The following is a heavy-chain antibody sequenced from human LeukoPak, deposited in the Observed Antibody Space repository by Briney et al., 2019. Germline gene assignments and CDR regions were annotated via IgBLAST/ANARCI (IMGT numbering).Heavy chain of an antibody. J-gene: IGHJ4*02. D-gene: IGHD3-10*01. CDR1: GGSIGRDY. CDR2: IYNSGNN. Sequence: SETLSLTCTVSGGSIGRDYWQWIRQPPGKGLEWVGYIYNSGNNHYNSSLKSRVAISIDTSKNQFSLKLASVTAADTAVYYCATRGYWGQGTLVAVSS. V-gene: IGHV4-59*08. CDR3: ATRGY.